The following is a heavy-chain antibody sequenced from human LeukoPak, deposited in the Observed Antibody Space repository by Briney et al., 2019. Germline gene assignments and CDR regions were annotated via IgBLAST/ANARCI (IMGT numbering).Heavy chain of an antibody. CDR1: GGTFSSYA. Sequence: SVKVSCKASGGTFSSYAISWVRQAPGQGLELMGGIIPIFGTANYAQKFQGRVTITADESTSTAYMELSSLRSEDTAVYYCARSTYYYGSGSPHYYYMDVWGKGTTVTISS. CDR3: ARSTYYYGSGSPHYYYMDV. D-gene: IGHD3-10*01. CDR2: IIPIFGTA. J-gene: IGHJ6*03. V-gene: IGHV1-69*01.